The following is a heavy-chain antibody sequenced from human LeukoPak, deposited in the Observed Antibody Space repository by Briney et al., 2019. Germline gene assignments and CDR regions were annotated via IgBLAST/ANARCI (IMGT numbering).Heavy chain of an antibody. CDR2: IDNGGSTT. D-gene: IGHD6-6*01. J-gene: IGHJ4*02. V-gene: IGHV3-74*01. CDR3: ARVRSDYSSSSPPDY. CDR1: GFTFSTYW. Sequence: PGGSLRLSCAASGFTFSTYWMHWVRQAPGKGLVWVSRIDNGGSTTLYADSVRGRFIISRDNAKNTLYLQMNSLRPEDTAIYYCARVRSDYSSSSPPDYWGQGTSVTVSS.